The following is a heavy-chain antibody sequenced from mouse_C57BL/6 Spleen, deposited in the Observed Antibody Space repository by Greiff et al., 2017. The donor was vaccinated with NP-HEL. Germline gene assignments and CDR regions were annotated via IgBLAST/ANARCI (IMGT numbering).Heavy chain of an antibody. CDR2: INPSNGGT. D-gene: IGHD1-2*01. J-gene: IGHJ4*01. CDR1: GYTFTSYW. V-gene: IGHV1-53*01. CDR3: AREGVGLGPSTAGAMDY. Sequence: QVQLQQPGTELVKPGASVKLSCKASGYTFTSYWMHWVKQRPGQGLEWIGNINPSNGGTNYNEKFKSKATLTVDKSSSTAYMQLSSLTSEDSAVYYWAREGVGLGPSTAGAMDYWGQGTSVTVSS.